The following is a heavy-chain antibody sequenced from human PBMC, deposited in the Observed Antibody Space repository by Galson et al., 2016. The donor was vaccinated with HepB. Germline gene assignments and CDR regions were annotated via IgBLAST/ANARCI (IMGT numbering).Heavy chain of an antibody. Sequence: SVKVSCKASGYTFTNYGITWVRQAPGQGLEWMGWISANNNNTIYAQRLQGRFTMTTDTSTNTAYMELRSLRSDDTALYYCARGAPPCITGTRCWFDPWGQGTLVTVSS. CDR3: ARGAPPCITGTRCWFDP. J-gene: IGHJ5*02. V-gene: IGHV1-18*01. CDR2: ISANNNNT. CDR1: GYTFTNYG. D-gene: IGHD1-7*01.